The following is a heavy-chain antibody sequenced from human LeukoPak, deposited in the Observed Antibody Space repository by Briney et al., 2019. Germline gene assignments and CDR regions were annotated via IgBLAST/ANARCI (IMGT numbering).Heavy chain of an antibody. V-gene: IGHV3-7*05. CDR3: VRDRTSEAGLIDYYYYYGMDV. D-gene: IGHD6-19*01. CDR1: GFTFSSYW. Sequence: GGSLRLSCAASGFTFSSYWMSWVRQAPGKGLEWVANIKQDGSEKYYVDSVKGRFTISRDNAKNSLYLQMNSLRAEDTAVYYCVRDRTSEAGLIDYYYYYGMDVWGQGTTVTVSS. CDR2: IKQDGSEK. J-gene: IGHJ6*02.